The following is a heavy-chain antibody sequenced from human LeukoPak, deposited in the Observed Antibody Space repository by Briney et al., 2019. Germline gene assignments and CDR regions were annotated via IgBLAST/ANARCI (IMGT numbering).Heavy chain of an antibody. CDR3: ASLYCSSTSCPYGMDV. Sequence: SETLSLTCAVYGGSFSGYYWSWIRQPPGKGLEWIGEINHSGSTNYNPSLKSRVTISVDTSKNQFSLKLSSVTAADTAVYYCASLYCSSTSCPYGMDVWGQGTTVTVSS. V-gene: IGHV4-34*01. D-gene: IGHD2-2*01. CDR2: INHSGST. J-gene: IGHJ6*02. CDR1: GGSFSGYY.